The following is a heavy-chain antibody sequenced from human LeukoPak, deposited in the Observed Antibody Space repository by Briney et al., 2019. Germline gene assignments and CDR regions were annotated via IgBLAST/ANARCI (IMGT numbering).Heavy chain of an antibody. CDR3: ASLIAAAVWEFDL. CDR2: IYHSGST. CDR1: GYSISSGSY. V-gene: IGHV4-38-2*02. Sequence: PSETLSLTGTGSGYSISSGSYWGWVREPPGKGLEWIGSIYHSGSTDYNPSLKSRVTIAVDTSKNQFSLKRSAVTAADTAAFDCASLIAAAVWEFDLWGRGPLATVPS. D-gene: IGHD6-13*01. J-gene: IGHJ2*01.